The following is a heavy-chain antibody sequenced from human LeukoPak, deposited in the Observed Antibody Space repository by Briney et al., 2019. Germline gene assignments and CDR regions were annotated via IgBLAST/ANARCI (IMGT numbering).Heavy chain of an antibody. V-gene: IGHV1-69*04. Sequence: SVKVSCKASGGTFSSYAISWVRQAPGQGLEWMGRIIPILGIANYAQKFQGRVTITADKSTSTAYMELSSLRSEDTAVYYCARDLGGWSAGDYWGQGTLVTVSS. CDR1: GGTFSSYA. CDR2: IIPILGIA. J-gene: IGHJ4*02. D-gene: IGHD6-19*01. CDR3: ARDLGGWSAGDY.